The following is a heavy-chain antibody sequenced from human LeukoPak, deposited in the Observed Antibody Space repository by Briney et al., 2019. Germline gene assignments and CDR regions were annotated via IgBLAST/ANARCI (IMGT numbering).Heavy chain of an antibody. CDR2: IGTAGDT. CDR3: ARVSWTTDAFDI. Sequence: GGSLRLSCAASGFTFSSYDMHWVRQATGKGLEWVSAIGTAGDTCYPGSVKGRFTISRENAKNSLYLQMNSLRAEDTAVYYCARVSWTTDAFDIWGQGTMVTVSS. J-gene: IGHJ3*02. CDR1: GFTFSSYD. D-gene: IGHD4-17*01. V-gene: IGHV3-13*01.